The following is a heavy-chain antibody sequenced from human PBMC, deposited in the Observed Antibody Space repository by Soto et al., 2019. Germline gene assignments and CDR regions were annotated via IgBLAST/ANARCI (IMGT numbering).Heavy chain of an antibody. Sequence: EVQLVESGGGLVQPGGSLRLSCAASGFTFSSYSMNWVRQAPGKGLEWVSYISSSSSTIYYADSVEGRFTISRDNAKNSLYLQMNSLRAEDTAVYYCARTGYYGSGSYLPDYYYYYMDVWGKGTTVTVSS. D-gene: IGHD3-10*01. CDR2: ISSSSSTI. CDR3: ARTGYYGSGSYLPDYYYYYMDV. V-gene: IGHV3-48*01. J-gene: IGHJ6*03. CDR1: GFTFSSYS.